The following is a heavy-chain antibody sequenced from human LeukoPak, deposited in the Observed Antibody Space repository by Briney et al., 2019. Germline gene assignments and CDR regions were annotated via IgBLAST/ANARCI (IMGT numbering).Heavy chain of an antibody. D-gene: IGHD3-9*01. CDR3: ARELYYDNGGVAFDI. J-gene: IGHJ3*02. CDR2: ISYDGSNK. V-gene: IGHV3-30-3*01. CDR1: GFTFSSYA. Sequence: GGSLRLSCAASGFTFSSYAMHWVRQAPGKGLEWVAVISYDGSNKYYADSVKGRFTISRDNSKNTLYLQMNSLRAEDTAVYYCARELYYDNGGVAFDIWGQGTMVTLPS.